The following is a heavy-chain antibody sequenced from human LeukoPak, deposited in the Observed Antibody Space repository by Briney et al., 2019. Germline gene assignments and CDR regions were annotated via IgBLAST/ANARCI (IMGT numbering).Heavy chain of an antibody. D-gene: IGHD5-18*01. CDR2: INHTGNT. Sequence: SETLSLTCAVYGGSFSGYYWSWIRQPPGKGLEWIGEINHTGNTNYNPSLKGRVTISLDTSKNQFSLKLGSVTAADTAVYYCARGRTRRGYSYGSTFDYWGQGTLVTVSS. J-gene: IGHJ4*02. CDR1: GGSFSGYY. CDR3: ARGRTRRGYSYGSTFDY. V-gene: IGHV4-34*01.